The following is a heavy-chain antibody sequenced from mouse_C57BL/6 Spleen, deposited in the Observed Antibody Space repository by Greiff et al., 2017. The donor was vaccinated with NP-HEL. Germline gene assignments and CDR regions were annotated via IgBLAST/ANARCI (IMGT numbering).Heavy chain of an antibody. J-gene: IGHJ3*01. CDR3: VRSNGNPFAY. D-gene: IGHD2-1*01. CDR2: IRSKSNNYAT. V-gene: IGHV10-1*01. Sequence: EVKLVESGGGLVQPKGSLKLSCAASGFSFNTYAMNWVRQAPGKGLEWVARIRSKSNNYATYYADSVKGRFTISRDDSESMLYLQMNNLKTEYTAMYYCVRSNGNPFAYWGQGTLVTVSA. CDR1: GFSFNTYA.